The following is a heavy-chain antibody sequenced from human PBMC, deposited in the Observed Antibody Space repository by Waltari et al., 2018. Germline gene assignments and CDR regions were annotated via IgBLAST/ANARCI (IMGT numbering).Heavy chain of an antibody. V-gene: IGHV3-11*04. Sequence: QVQLVESGGGLVTPGESLRLSCAASGFTFSDHYMSWIRQAPGKGLEWVSYISKSGTFRSSGSIKYYADSVQGRFTVSRDNAKNLLFLQMNSLRPEDTAVYYCARDVDAFDVWGQGTMVTVSS. CDR1: GFTFSDHY. CDR2: ISKSGTFRSSGSIK. CDR3: ARDVDAFDV. J-gene: IGHJ3*01.